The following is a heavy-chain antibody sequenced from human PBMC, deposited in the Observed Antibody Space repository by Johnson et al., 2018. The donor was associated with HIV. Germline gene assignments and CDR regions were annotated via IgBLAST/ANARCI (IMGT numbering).Heavy chain of an antibody. J-gene: IGHJ3*02. CDR2: IRYDGSNK. CDR3: ARVRRSGWYDNDAFDI. CDR1: GFTFSSYG. V-gene: IGHV3-30*02. Sequence: QVQLVESGGGVVQPGGSLRLSCAASGFTFSSYGMHWVRQAPGKGLEWVAFIRYDGSNKYYTDSVKGRFTISRDNSQNTLYLIMNSLRAEDTAVYYCARVRRSGWYDNDAFDIWGQGTMVTVSS. D-gene: IGHD6-19*01.